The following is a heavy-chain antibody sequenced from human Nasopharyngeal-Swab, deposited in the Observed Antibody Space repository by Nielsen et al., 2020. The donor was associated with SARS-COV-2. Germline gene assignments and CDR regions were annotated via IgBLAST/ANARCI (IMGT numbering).Heavy chain of an antibody. CDR2: INSDGSRT. Sequence: GASLKISCAASGFTFSSYWMHWVRQAPGKGLVWVSRINSDGSRTSYADSVKGRFTISRDNAKSTLYLQMNSLRAEDTAVYYCSRDPFGAMVDYFDYWGQGTLVTVSS. D-gene: IGHD5-18*01. J-gene: IGHJ4*02. V-gene: IGHV3-74*01. CDR3: SRDPFGAMVDYFDY. CDR1: GFTFSSYW.